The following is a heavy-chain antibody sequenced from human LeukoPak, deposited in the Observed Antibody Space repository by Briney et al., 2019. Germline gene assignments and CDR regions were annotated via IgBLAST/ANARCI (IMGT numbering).Heavy chain of an antibody. CDR2: ISSSSSYI. V-gene: IGHV3-21*01. CDR3: AKDTDIAAAGYYFDY. Sequence: KAGGSLRLSCTASGFTFSSYSMNWVRQAPGKGLEWVSSISSSSSYIYYADSVKGRFTISRDNAKNSLYLQMNSLRAEDTAVYYCAKDTDIAAAGYYFDYWGQGTLVTVSS. D-gene: IGHD6-13*01. CDR1: GFTFSSYS. J-gene: IGHJ4*02.